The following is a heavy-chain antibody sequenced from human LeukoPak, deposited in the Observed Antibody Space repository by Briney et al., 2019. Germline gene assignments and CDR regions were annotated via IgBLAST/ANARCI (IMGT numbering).Heavy chain of an antibody. CDR3: ARGPYSYGSSGAFDI. CDR1: GGSISSSSYY. CDR2: IYYSGST. Sequence: SETLSLTCTVSGGSISSSSYYWGWIRQPPGKGLEWIGSIYYSGSTYYNPSFKSRVTISVDTSKNQFSLKLSSVTAADTAVYFCARGPYSYGSSGAFDIWGQGTMVTVSS. J-gene: IGHJ3*02. D-gene: IGHD3-22*01. V-gene: IGHV4-39*07.